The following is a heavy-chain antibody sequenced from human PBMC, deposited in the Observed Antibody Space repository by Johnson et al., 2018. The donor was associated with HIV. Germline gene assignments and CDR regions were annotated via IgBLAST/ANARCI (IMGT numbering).Heavy chain of an antibody. CDR3: ARDHIRGYDSPNDAFDI. CDR1: GFNFDDYG. D-gene: IGHD3-22*01. Sequence: VQLVESGGGVVRPGGSLRLSCAASGFNFDDYGMNWVRQVPGEGLEWVSYISTSGSTIYYAGSVKGRFTISRDNAKNSLYLQRNSLRAEDTAVYYCARDHIRGYDSPNDAFDIWGQGTMVTVSS. CDR2: ISTSGSTI. V-gene: IGHV3-48*04. J-gene: IGHJ3*02.